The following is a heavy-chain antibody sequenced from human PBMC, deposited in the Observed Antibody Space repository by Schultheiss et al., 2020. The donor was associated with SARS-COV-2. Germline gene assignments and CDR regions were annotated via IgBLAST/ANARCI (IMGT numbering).Heavy chain of an antibody. D-gene: IGHD3-3*01. J-gene: IGHJ4*02. CDR2: IYYSGST. CDR3: ARLLAGGAALDY. V-gene: IGHV4-31*03. CDR1: GGSISSGGYY. Sequence: SETLSLTCTVSGGSISSGGYYWSWIRQHPGKGLEWIGYIYYSGSTYYNPSLKSRVTISVDTSKNQFSLKLSSVTAADTAVYYCARLLAGGAALDYWGQGTLVTVSS.